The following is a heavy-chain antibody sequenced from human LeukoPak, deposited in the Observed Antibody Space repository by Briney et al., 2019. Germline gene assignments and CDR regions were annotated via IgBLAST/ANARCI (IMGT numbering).Heavy chain of an antibody. CDR2: IYHSGST. CDR1: DSSISSGYC. CDR3: ARDPRVGSYSDY. V-gene: IGHV4-38-2*02. D-gene: IGHD1-26*01. Sequence: SETLSLTCAVSDSSISSGYCWGWIRQPPGKGLEWIGSIYHSGSTYYNPSLKSRVTISVDTSQNQFSLKLSSVTAADTAVYYCARDPRVGSYSDYWGQGTLVTVSS. J-gene: IGHJ4*02.